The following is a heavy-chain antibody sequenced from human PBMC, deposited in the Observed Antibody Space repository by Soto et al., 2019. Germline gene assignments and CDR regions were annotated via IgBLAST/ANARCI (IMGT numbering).Heavy chain of an antibody. Sequence: ASVKVSCKASGYTFTSYDINWVRQAPGQGPEWMGWTNPNSGDTKYAQKSKGRVTMTRDTSVRTAFMELNWLKSDDTAVYYCARESGGATATLDYYYFYMDVWGIGTTVTVSS. CDR1: GYTFTSYD. CDR2: TNPNSGDT. V-gene: IGHV1-2*02. CDR3: ARESGGATATLDYYYFYMDV. J-gene: IGHJ6*03. D-gene: IGHD5-12*01.